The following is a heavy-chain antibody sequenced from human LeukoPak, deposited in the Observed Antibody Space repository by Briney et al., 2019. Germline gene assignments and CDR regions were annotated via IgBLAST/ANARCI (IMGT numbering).Heavy chain of an antibody. V-gene: IGHV3-23*01. D-gene: IGHD3-22*01. CDR1: GFTFSSYS. CDR2: MSGSGNST. CDR3: AKGTAGSGYDACHV. Sequence: GGSLRLSCAASGFTFSSYSMNWVRQAPGKGLEWVSAMSGSGNSTFYADSVKGRFTISKDNSKNTLYLQMNSLRAEDTAVYYCAKGTAGSGYDACHVWGQGTMVTVSS. J-gene: IGHJ3*01.